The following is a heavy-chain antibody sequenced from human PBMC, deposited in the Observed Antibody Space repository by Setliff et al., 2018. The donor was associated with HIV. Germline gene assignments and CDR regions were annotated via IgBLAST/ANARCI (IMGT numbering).Heavy chain of an antibody. CDR1: GYSINIAYY. CDR2: GYRSGTT. CDR3: GRHNCHGLGGGAGGDFDI. D-gene: IGHD2-21*01. V-gene: IGHV4-38-2*01. J-gene: IGHJ3*02. Sequence: SETLSLTCAVSGYSINIAYYWGWIRQSPGKRLEWIGSGYRSGTTFYNPSLKSRVTISLDTSKNQFSLRLTSVTAADTAVYYGGRHNCHGLGGGAGGDFDIWGQGTMVTVSS.